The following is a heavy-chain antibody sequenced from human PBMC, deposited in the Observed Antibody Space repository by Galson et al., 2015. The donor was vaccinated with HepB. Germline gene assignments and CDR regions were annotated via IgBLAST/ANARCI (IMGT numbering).Heavy chain of an antibody. D-gene: IGHD2/OR15-2a*01. CDR3: AKDIVRRMMRLGFDY. CDR2: ISGSGGST. CDR1: GFTFSSYA. V-gene: IGHV3-23*01. J-gene: IGHJ4*02. Sequence: SLRLSCAASGFTFSSYAMSWVRQAPGKGLEWVSAISGSGGSTYYADSVKGRFTISRDNSKNTLYLQMNSLRAEDTAVYYCAKDIVRRMMRLGFDYWGQGTLVTVSS.